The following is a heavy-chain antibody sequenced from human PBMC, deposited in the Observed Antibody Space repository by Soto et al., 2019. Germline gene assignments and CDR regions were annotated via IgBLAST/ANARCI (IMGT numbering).Heavy chain of an antibody. Sequence: PGWALRLSCAASGFTFSTYSMNWVRQAPGKGLEWVSSISGSGNYTHYADFLRGRFTISRDNAKTSLYLQMNSLRAEDTAVYYCAREGINNYNEYYFDSWGQGTVATVSS. D-gene: IGHD4-4*01. CDR2: ISGSGNYT. CDR3: AREGINNYNEYYFDS. J-gene: IGHJ4*02. V-gene: IGHV3-21*01. CDR1: GFTFSTYS.